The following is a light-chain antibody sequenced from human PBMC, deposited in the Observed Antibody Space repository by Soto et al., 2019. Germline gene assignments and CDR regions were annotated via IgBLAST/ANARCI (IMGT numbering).Light chain of an antibody. CDR3: QQYHNWPPVT. V-gene: IGKV3-15*01. J-gene: IGKJ5*01. CDR1: QSVSSN. Sequence: EIVMTQSPVTLSVSPGDRATLSCRASQSVSSNLAWYQQKPGQAPRLLIYGASTRATGIPARFSGSGSGTEFTLTISRLQSEDFAVYYCQQYHNWPPVTFGQGTRLEIK. CDR2: GAS.